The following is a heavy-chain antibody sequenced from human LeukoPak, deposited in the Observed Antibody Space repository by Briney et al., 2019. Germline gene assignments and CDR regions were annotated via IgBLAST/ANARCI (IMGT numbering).Heavy chain of an antibody. V-gene: IGHV1-24*01. J-gene: IGHJ4*02. Sequence: ASVKVSCKVSGYTLNELSMHWVRQAPGKGLEWMGGFDPEDGETIYAQKFQGRVTMTEDTSTDTAYMELSSLRSEDTAVYYCATEASPITMVRGVPTNWGQGTLVTVSS. CDR3: ATEASPITMVRGVPTN. CDR2: FDPEDGET. D-gene: IGHD3-10*01. CDR1: GYTLNELS.